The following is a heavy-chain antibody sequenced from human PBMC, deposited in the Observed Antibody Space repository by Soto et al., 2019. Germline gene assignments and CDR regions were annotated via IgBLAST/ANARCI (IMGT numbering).Heavy chain of an antibody. CDR1: GFTFSSYA. CDR3: AKRLGVRGVIYNDYYMDV. CDR2: ISGSGGST. D-gene: IGHD3-10*01. V-gene: IGHV3-23*01. Sequence: GGSLRLSCAASGFTFSSYAMSWVRQAPGKGLEWVSAISGSGGSTYYADSVKGRFTISRDNSKNTLYLQMNSLRAEDTAVYYCAKRLGVRGVIYNDYYMDVWGKGTTVTVSS. J-gene: IGHJ6*03.